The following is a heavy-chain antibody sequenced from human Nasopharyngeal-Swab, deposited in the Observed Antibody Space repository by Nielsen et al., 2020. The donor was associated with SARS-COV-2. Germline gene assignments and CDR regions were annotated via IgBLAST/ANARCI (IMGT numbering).Heavy chain of an antibody. J-gene: IGHJ4*02. V-gene: IGHV3-23*01. CDR2: ISGSGGST. CDR3: AKDIGDFWSGYTYYFDY. Sequence: GESLKISCAASGFTFSSYAMSWVRQAPGKGLEWVSAISGSGGSTYYADSVKGRFTISRDNSKNSLYLQMNSLRTEDTALYYCAKDIGDFWSGYTYYFDYWGQGTLVTVSS. D-gene: IGHD3-3*01. CDR1: GFTFSSYA.